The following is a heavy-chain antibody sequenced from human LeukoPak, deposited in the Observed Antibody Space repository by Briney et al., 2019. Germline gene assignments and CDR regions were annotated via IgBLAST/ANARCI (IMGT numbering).Heavy chain of an antibody. CDR1: ALTINNAW. J-gene: IGHJ4*02. Sequence: GGTLSRSCAAAALTINNAWWSWVRQAPGKGWEWVGRIRSRSAGGTTDYGAPVKGRFTISRDDSKNTLYLQMNSLKTEDTAVYYCSTGGGTHDYWGQGTLVTVSS. D-gene: IGHD2-15*01. CDR2: IRSRSAGGTT. V-gene: IGHV3-15*01. CDR3: STGGGTHDY.